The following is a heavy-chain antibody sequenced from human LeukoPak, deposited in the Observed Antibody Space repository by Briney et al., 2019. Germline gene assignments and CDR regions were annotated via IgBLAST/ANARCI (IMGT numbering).Heavy chain of an antibody. Sequence: GGSLRLSCAASGFTFSNYAMHWVRQAPGKGLEYVSAINTNGGSTYYADSVKGRFTISRDNSKNTLHLQMNNLRAEDTAIYYCAKDNGGSSSWYFDLWGRGTLLTVSS. V-gene: IGHV3-64*04. CDR1: GFTFSNYA. CDR3: AKDNGGSSSWYFDL. D-gene: IGHD2-15*01. CDR2: INTNGGST. J-gene: IGHJ2*01.